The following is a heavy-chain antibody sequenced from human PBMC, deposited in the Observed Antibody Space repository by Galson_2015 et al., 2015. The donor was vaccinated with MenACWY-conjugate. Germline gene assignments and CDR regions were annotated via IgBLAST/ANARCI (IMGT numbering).Heavy chain of an antibody. V-gene: IGHV3-74*01. CDR3: AKSRGASFYFDS. CDR2: INPGGSST. Sequence: LRLSCAASGFIFNTYWMHWVRQAPGKGLVWVSRINPGGSSTTYADSAKDRFTISRDNAKNTLYLQMNSLRPEDTAVFYCAKSRGASFYFDSWGQGTLVTVSS. CDR1: GFIFNTYW. J-gene: IGHJ4*02. D-gene: IGHD1-26*01.